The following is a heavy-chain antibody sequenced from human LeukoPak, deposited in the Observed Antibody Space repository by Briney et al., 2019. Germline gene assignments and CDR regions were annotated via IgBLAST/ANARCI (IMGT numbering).Heavy chain of an antibody. Sequence: PSETLSLTCTVSGGSISSGGYYWSWIRQPPGKGLEWIGYIYHSGSTYYNPSLKSRVTISVDRSKNQFSLKLSSVTAADTAVYYCARDQSYPKDSSSSTWGQGTLVTVSS. CDR1: GGSISSGGYY. V-gene: IGHV4-30-2*01. CDR3: ARDQSYPKDSSSST. CDR2: IYHSGST. J-gene: IGHJ4*02. D-gene: IGHD6-6*01.